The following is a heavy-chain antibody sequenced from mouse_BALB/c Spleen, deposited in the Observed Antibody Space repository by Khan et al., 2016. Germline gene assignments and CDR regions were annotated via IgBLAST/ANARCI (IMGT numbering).Heavy chain of an antibody. CDR1: GYAFTNYL. CDR3: SRRYDWYFHV. CDR2: INPGSGGT. V-gene: IGHV1-54*01. Sequence: QVQLQQSGAELVRPGTSVKVSCKASGYAFTNYLIEWVKQRPGQGLEWIGVINPGSGGTNYNEKFKGKATLTADKSSSTAYMQLSSLTSDDSAVYFCSRRYDWYFHVWGAGTTVTVSS. J-gene: IGHJ1*01. D-gene: IGHD2-14*01.